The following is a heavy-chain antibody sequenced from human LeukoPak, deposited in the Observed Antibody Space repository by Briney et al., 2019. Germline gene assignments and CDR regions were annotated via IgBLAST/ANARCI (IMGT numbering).Heavy chain of an antibody. Sequence: GESLKISCQGSGYYFSNYWIGWVRQMPEKGLEWMGIIYPVDSDTRYSPSFQGHVSISVDKSLTNLYLHWPSLKASDTAIYYCATHGAGYGTDILIKAGFWGQGTQVAVSS. J-gene: IGHJ4*02. CDR3: ATHGAGYGTDILIKAGF. CDR2: IYPVDSDT. CDR1: GYYFSNYW. V-gene: IGHV5-51*01. D-gene: IGHD2-8*02.